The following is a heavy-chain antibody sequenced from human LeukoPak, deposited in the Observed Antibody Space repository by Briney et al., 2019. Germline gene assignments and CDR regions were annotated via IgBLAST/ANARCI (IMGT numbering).Heavy chain of an antibody. D-gene: IGHD1-26*01. Sequence: PSETLSLTCTVSGGSISSYYWNWIRQPPGKGPEWSGYIYYSGSTKYNPSLKSRVTISVDTSKNQFSLKLSSVTAADTAVYYCARQRVGAISWFDPWGQGTLVTVSS. V-gene: IGHV4-59*08. CDR3: ARQRVGAISWFDP. J-gene: IGHJ5*02. CDR2: IYYSGST. CDR1: GGSISSYY.